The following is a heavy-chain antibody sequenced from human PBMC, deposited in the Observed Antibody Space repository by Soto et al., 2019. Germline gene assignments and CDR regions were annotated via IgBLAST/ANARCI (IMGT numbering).Heavy chain of an antibody. Sequence: GSRRLSCTTSGFKFGDYALSWVRQAPGKGLEWLGFIRRNAYGGTTDYAASVKGRFTISRDDSKSIAYLQMNSLRTEDTALYYCTRASSLDFDFWGQGTLVTVSS. CDR2: IRRNAYGGTT. CDR3: TRASSLDFDF. V-gene: IGHV3-49*04. D-gene: IGHD3-16*01. J-gene: IGHJ4*02. CDR1: GFKFGDYA.